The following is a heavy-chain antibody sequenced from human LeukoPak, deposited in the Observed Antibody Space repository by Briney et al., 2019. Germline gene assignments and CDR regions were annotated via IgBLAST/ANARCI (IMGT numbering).Heavy chain of an antibody. Sequence: GGSLRLSCAASGFTFSSYTMHWVRQAPGKGLEGGAVISYDGSNKYYADSVKGRFTISRDNSKNTLYLQTNSLRAEDTAVYYCARDGRQWQPRAEYFQHWGQGTLVTVSS. CDR2: ISYDGSNK. J-gene: IGHJ1*01. CDR1: GFTFSSYT. CDR3: ARDGRQWQPRAEYFQH. D-gene: IGHD6-19*01. V-gene: IGHV3-30-3*01.